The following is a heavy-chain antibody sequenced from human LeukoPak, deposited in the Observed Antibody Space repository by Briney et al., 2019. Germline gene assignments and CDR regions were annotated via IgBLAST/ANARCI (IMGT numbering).Heavy chain of an antibody. Sequence: PGGSLRLSYAASGFTFSSYWMHWVRQAPGKGLVWVSGMNSDGSSIVYADSVKGRFTISRDNAKNTLYLQMNSLRAEDTAVYYCARGESSSWYDWGQGTLVTVSS. J-gene: IGHJ4*02. CDR2: MNSDGSSI. CDR3: ARGESSSWYD. D-gene: IGHD6-13*01. CDR1: GFTFSSYW. V-gene: IGHV3-74*01.